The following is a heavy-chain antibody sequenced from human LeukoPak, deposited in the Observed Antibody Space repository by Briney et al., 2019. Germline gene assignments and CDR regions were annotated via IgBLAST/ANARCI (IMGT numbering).Heavy chain of an antibody. Sequence: SETLSLTCTVSGDSISTSNFYWGWVRQPPGKGLEWIASISPSGRTYSNPSLTGRFSISVDTSKNQFSLKLSSVAAADTAVYYCACLNSGYDSPLFDYWGQGTLVTVSS. CDR1: GDSISTSNFY. CDR3: ACLNSGYDSPLFDY. J-gene: IGHJ4*02. D-gene: IGHD5-12*01. CDR2: ISPSGRT. V-gene: IGHV4-39*01.